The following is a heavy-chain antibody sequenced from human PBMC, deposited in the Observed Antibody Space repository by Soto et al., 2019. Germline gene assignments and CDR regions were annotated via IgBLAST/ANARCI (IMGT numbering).Heavy chain of an antibody. Sequence: GASVKVSCKASGGTFSSYAISWVRQAPGQGLEWMGGIIPIFGTANYAQKFQGRVTITADESTSTAYMELSSLRSEDTAVYYCAREGYVVPWNWFDPWGQGTLVTVSS. J-gene: IGHJ5*02. V-gene: IGHV1-69*13. CDR1: GGTFSSYA. D-gene: IGHD5-12*01. CDR2: IIPIFGTA. CDR3: AREGYVVPWNWFDP.